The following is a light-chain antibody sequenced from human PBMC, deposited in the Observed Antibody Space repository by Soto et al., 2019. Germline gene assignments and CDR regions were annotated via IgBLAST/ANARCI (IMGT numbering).Light chain of an antibody. CDR3: QQSYSTPPIT. V-gene: IGKV1-39*01. CDR1: QSISSY. Sequence: DIKMTQSPSSLSASVGDRVTITCRVSQSISSYLNWYQQKPGKAPKLLIYAASSLQSGVPSRFSGSGSGTDFTLTISSLQPEDFATYYCQQSYSTPPITFGQGTRLEIK. J-gene: IGKJ5*01. CDR2: AAS.